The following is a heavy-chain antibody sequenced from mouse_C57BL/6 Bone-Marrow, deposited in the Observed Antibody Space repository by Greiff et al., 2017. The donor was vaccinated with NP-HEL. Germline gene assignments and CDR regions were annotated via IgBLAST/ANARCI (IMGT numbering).Heavy chain of an antibody. CDR3: AREGDWDRTWFAY. CDR1: GSTFTASY. D-gene: IGHD4-1*01. CDR2: INPYNGGT. J-gene: IGHJ3*01. Sequence: VQLQQSGPVLVKPGPSLTMSFPSSGSTFTASYLTCLNPTHGKSLEWIGVINPYNGGTRYNQKFKGKATLTVDKSSSTAYMELNSLTSEDSAVYYCAREGDWDRTWFAYWGQGTLVTVSA. V-gene: IGHV1-19*01.